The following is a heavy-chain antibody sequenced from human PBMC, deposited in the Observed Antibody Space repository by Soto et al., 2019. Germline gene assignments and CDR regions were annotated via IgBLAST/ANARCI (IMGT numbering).Heavy chain of an antibody. D-gene: IGHD2-15*01. CDR1: GFSLSKSGVG. V-gene: IGHV2-5*02. J-gene: IGHJ5*02. CDR2: IYWDDDK. Sequence: ETGPTLVKPTQTVTLNCTFSGFSLSKSGVGVGWIRQPPGKALEWLALIYWDDDKRYSPSLKSRLTITKDTSKNQVVLTMTNMDPVDTATYYCAHRRVVPLGPPFDPWGQRNLVTVSS. CDR3: AHRRVVPLGPPFDP.